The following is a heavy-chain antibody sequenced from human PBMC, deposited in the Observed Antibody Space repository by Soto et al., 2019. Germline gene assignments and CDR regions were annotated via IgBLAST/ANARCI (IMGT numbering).Heavy chain of an antibody. Sequence: QLQLQESGPGLVKPSETLSLTCTVSGGSISSSSYYWGWIRQPPGKGLEWIGSIYYSGSTYYNPSLKSRVTISVDTSKNQFSLKLSSVTAADTAVYYCARRGYSYGSPAGMDVWGQGTTVTVSS. CDR1: GGSISSSSYY. D-gene: IGHD5-18*01. V-gene: IGHV4-39*01. CDR3: ARRGYSYGSPAGMDV. CDR2: IYYSGST. J-gene: IGHJ6*02.